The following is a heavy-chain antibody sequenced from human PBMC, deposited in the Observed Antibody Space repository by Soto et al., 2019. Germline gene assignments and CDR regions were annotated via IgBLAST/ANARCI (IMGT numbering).Heavy chain of an antibody. V-gene: IGHV1-2*02. CDR2: IYPHSAAT. D-gene: IGHD6-6*01. CDR3: ARVHSTSSRLEDFDN. Sequence: QVQLAQSRAAVKKPGASVKVSCKTSGYSFTAFHMHWVREAPGQGLEWMGWIYPHSAATHYPQKFQGRVSLTRDTSITTASMDLTRLRSDDTAVYFWARVHSTSSRLEDFDNWGQGTLVTVSS. J-gene: IGHJ4*02. CDR1: GYSFTAFH.